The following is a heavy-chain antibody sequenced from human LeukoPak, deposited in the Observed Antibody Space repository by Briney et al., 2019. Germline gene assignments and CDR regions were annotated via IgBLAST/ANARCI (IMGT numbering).Heavy chain of an antibody. J-gene: IGHJ6*03. Sequence: GASVKVSCKASGYTFTGYYMHWVRQAPGQGLEWMAWINPNSGGTNYAQKFQGRVTMTRDTSISTAYMELSRLRSDDTAVYYCARDGYCSSTSCYGETNYYYYMDVWGKGTTVTVSS. D-gene: IGHD2-2*01. CDR2: INPNSGGT. V-gene: IGHV1-2*02. CDR3: ARDGYCSSTSCYGETNYYYYMDV. CDR1: GYTFTGYY.